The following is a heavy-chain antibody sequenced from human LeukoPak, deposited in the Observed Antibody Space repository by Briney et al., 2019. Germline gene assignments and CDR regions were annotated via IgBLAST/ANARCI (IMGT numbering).Heavy chain of an antibody. Sequence: GGSLRLSCAASGFTFSKHAMYWVRQAPGKGLEYVSAVTSDGGSTYYANSLKGRFTISRDNSKNILYLQMGSLRAEDMAVYYCARVPSDYGGPTSLFDYWGQGTLVTVSS. J-gene: IGHJ4*02. CDR3: ARVPSDYGGPTSLFDY. CDR1: GFTFSKHA. V-gene: IGHV3-64*01. CDR2: VTSDGGST. D-gene: IGHD4-23*01.